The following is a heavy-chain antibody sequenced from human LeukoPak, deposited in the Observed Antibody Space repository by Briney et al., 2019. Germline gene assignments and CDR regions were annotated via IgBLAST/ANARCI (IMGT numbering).Heavy chain of an antibody. J-gene: IGHJ4*02. V-gene: IGHV3-23*01. CDR1: GFTFSSYA. CDR2: IDGSGDNT. Sequence: GGSLRLSCAASGFTFSSYAMSWVRQAPGKGLEWVSDIDGSGDNTYYADSVKGRFTISRDNSKDTLFLQMNSLRAEDTAVYYCAKADSYGGNSQLFDFWGQGALVTVSS. D-gene: IGHD2-21*02. CDR3: AKADSYGGNSQLFDF.